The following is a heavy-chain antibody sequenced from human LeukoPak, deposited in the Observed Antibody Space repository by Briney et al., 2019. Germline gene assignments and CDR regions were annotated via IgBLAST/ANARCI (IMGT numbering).Heavy chain of an antibody. V-gene: IGHV1-69*01. CDR2: IIPIFGTA. CDR1: GGTFSSYA. Sequence: SLKVSCKASGGTFSSYAISWVRQAPGQGLEWMGGIIPIFGTANYAQKFPGRVTITADESTSTAYMELSSLRSEDTAVYYCATYSGSYLGYWGQGTLVTVSS. CDR3: ATYSGSYLGY. J-gene: IGHJ4*02. D-gene: IGHD1-26*01.